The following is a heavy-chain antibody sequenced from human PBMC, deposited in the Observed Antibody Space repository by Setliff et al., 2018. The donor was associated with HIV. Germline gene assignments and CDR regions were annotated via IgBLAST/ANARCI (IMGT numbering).Heavy chain of an antibody. V-gene: IGHV4-39*07. CDR3: ARGVASYYYYMDV. CDR1: GGSISSGSYY. D-gene: IGHD5-12*01. J-gene: IGHJ6*03. CDR2: IYHSGST. Sequence: SETLSLTCTVSGGSISSGSYYWSWIRQPAGKGLEWIGSIYHSGSTYNNPSLKSRVTISVDTSKNQFSLKLTSVTAADTAVYYCARGVASYYYYMDVWGKGTTVTVSS.